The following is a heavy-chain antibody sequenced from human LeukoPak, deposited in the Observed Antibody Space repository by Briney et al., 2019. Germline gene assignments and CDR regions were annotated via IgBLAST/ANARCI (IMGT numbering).Heavy chain of an antibody. V-gene: IGHV3-23*01. D-gene: IGHD1-26*01. Sequence: GGSLRLSCVASGFDFSSYAMTWVRQAPGRGLEWVSTIGAYAARTYYADSVKGRFTTSRENSKSTLSLQINSLRAEDTALYYCAKDPLGGGSSLINWFDSWGQGVWVTVSS. CDR1: GFDFSSYA. J-gene: IGHJ5*01. CDR3: AKDPLGGGSSLINWFDS. CDR2: IGAYAART.